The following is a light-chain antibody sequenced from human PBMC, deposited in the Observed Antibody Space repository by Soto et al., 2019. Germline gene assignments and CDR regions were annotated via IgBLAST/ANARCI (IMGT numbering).Light chain of an antibody. V-gene: IGKV1-5*01. CDR3: QQLKSYPQT. CDR2: DAS. Sequence: DIQMTQSPSTLSASVGDRVTITCRASQSISTWLAWYQQRPGKAPKLLIFDASSLESGVPSRFSGSGSGTEFTLTISSLQSDDFATYYCQQLKSYPQTFGQGTKVDIK. CDR1: QSISTW. J-gene: IGKJ1*01.